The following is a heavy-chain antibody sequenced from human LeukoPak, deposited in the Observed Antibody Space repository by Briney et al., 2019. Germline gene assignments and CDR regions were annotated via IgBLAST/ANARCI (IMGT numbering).Heavy chain of an antibody. V-gene: IGHV1-69*13. CDR3: ARDERYDSSGYPFDS. CDR1: GGTFSSYA. D-gene: IGHD3-22*01. J-gene: IGHJ4*02. Sequence: ASVKVSCKASGGTFSSYAISWVRQAPGQGLEWMGGIIPIFGTANYAQKFQGRVTITADESTSTAYMELSRLRSDDTAVYYCARDERYDSSGYPFDSWGQGTLVTVSS. CDR2: IIPIFGTA.